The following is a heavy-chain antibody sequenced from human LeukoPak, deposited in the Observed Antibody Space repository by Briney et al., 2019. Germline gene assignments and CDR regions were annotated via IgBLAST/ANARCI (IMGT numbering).Heavy chain of an antibody. J-gene: IGHJ6*02. Sequence: SQTLSLTCTVSGGSISSYYCSWIRQPAGKGLEWIGRIYTSGSTNYNPSLKSRVTMSVDTSKNQFSLKLSSVTAADTAVYYCARGIAAAGTYYYYGMDVWGQGTTVTVSS. D-gene: IGHD6-13*01. V-gene: IGHV4-4*07. CDR2: IYTSGST. CDR1: GGSISSYY. CDR3: ARGIAAAGTYYYYGMDV.